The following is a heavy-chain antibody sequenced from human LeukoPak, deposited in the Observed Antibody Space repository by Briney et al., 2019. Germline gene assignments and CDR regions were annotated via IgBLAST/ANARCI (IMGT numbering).Heavy chain of an antibody. CDR3: MSRDSSGY. CDR2: IGSDGGRT. CDR1: GFTFSSYP. J-gene: IGHJ4*02. Sequence: PGGSLRLSCAASGFTFSSYPMHWVRQSPGKGQEYVSAIGSDGGRTYYADSVKGRFTISRDNSKNTLYLQMDSLRPEDMAVYYCMSRDSSGYWGQGTLVTVSS. V-gene: IGHV3-64*02. D-gene: IGHD3-22*01.